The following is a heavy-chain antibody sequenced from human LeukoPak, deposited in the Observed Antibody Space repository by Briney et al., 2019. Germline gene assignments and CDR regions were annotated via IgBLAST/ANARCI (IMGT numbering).Heavy chain of an antibody. CDR2: IYPANSDT. CDR1: GYSFTTYW. D-gene: IGHD2-2*01. CDR3: ARPASGSTSCYLYLQH. J-gene: IGHJ1*01. Sequence: GESLKISCKGSGYSFTTYWIGWVRQMPGKGLEWMAIIYPANSDTRYSPSFQGQVTISADKSITAAYLQWSSLKALDAAMYYCARPASGSTSCYLYLQHWGQGTLVTVSS. V-gene: IGHV5-51*01.